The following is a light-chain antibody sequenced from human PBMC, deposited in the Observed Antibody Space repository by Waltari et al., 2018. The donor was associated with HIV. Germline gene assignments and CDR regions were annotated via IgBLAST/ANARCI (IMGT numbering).Light chain of an antibody. V-gene: IGKV3-20*01. J-gene: IGKJ3*01. Sequence: EIVLTQSPGTLSLSQGERATLPCRASQSVSSSYLAWYQQKPGQAPRLLIYGASSRATGIPDRFSGSGSGTDFTLTISRLEPEDFAVYYCQQYGTSPPFTFGPGTKVDIK. CDR3: QQYGTSPPFT. CDR1: QSVSSSY. CDR2: GAS.